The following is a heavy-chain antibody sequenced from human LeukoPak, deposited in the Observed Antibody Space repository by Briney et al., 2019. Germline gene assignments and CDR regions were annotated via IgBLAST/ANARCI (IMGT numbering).Heavy chain of an antibody. CDR1: GGTFSSYA. J-gene: IGHJ4*02. V-gene: IGHV1-69*04. CDR2: IIPILGIA. CDR3: ASSYSPECFDY. D-gene: IGHD2-21*01. Sequence: GASVKVSCKASGGTFSSYAISWVRQAPGQGLEWMGRIIPILGIANYAQKFQGRVTITADKSTSTAYMELSSLRSEDTAVYYCASSYSPECFDYWGQGTLVTVSS.